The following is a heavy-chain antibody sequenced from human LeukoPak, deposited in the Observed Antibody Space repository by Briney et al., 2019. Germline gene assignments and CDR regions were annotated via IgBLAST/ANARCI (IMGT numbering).Heavy chain of an antibody. CDR1: GFTFSSYT. V-gene: IGHV3-23*01. CDR2: ISSSGGST. D-gene: IGHD3-10*01. Sequence: GGSLRLSCAASGFTFSSYTMSWVRQAPGEGLEWVSAISSSGGSTYYADSVKGRFTISRDNSKNTVSLQMNGLRGEDTAVYYCAKDLGFDNWGQGTLVTVSS. J-gene: IGHJ4*02. CDR3: AKDLGFDN.